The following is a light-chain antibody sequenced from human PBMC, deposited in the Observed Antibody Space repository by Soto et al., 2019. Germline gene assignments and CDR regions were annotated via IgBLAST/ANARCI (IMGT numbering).Light chain of an antibody. CDR3: QQRSNWPEIT. J-gene: IGKJ5*01. CDR1: QSVSSY. CDR2: DAS. Sequence: ELVLTQSPATLSLSPGERATLSCRASQSVSSYLAWYQQKPGQAPRLLIYDASNRATGIPARFSGSGSGTDFTLTISSLEPEDFAAYYCQQRSNWPEITFGQGTRLEIK. V-gene: IGKV3-11*01.